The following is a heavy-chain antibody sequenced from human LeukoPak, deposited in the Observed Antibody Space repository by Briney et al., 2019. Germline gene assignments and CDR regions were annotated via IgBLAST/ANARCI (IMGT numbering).Heavy chain of an antibody. CDR2: IRSKAYGGTT. Sequence: GGSLRLSCTASGFTFGDYAMSWFRQAPGKGLEWVGFIRSKAYGGTTEYAASVKGRFTISRDDSKSIAYLQMNSLKTEDTAVYYCTRPFFCTKGVCYGGPLGYWGQGPRVTVP. CDR1: GFTFGDYA. CDR3: TRPFFCTKGVCYGGPLGY. J-gene: IGHJ4*02. V-gene: IGHV3-49*03. D-gene: IGHD2-8*01.